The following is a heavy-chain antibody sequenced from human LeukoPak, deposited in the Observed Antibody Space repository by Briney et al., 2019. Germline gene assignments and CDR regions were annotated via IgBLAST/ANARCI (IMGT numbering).Heavy chain of an antibody. D-gene: IGHD3-3*01. CDR2: IRSKAYGGTT. V-gene: IGHV3-49*03. CDR3: TSYYDFWSGYLARKDDY. Sequence: GGSLRLSCTASGFTFGDYAVSWFRQAPGKGLEWVGFIRSKAYGGTTEYAASVKGRFTISRGDSKSIAYLQMNSLKTEDTAVYYCTSYYDFWSGYLARKDDYWGQGTLVTVSS. CDR1: GFTFGDYA. J-gene: IGHJ4*02.